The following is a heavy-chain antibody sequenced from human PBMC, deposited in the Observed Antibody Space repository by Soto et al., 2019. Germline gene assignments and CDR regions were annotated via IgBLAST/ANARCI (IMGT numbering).Heavy chain of an antibody. J-gene: IGHJ2*01. CDR3: ARDRGRYCSSTSCLSWYFDL. V-gene: IGHV4-59*01. Sequence: QVQLQESGPGLVKPSETLSLTCTVSGGSISSYYWSWIRQPPGKGLELIGYIYYSGSTNYNPSLKSRVTISVDTSKNQFSLKLSSVTAADTAVYYCARDRGRYCSSTSCLSWYFDLWGRGNLVTVSS. D-gene: IGHD2-2*01. CDR2: IYYSGST. CDR1: GGSISSYY.